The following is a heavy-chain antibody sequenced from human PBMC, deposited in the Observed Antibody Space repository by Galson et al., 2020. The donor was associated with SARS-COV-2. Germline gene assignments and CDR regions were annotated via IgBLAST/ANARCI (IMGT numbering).Heavy chain of an antibody. CDR2: ISSSSDYI. J-gene: IGHJ6*02. D-gene: IGHD3-10*02. CDR1: GFPFNSYS. Sequence: GGSLRLSCLVSGFPFNSYSMNWVRQALGKGLEWVSAISSSSDYIYNADSVKGRFTISRDNAKNSLYLQMNSLRAEDTAVYYCAREASWAMFAMDVWGQGTTVTVSS. V-gene: IGHV3-21*01. CDR3: AREASWAMFAMDV.